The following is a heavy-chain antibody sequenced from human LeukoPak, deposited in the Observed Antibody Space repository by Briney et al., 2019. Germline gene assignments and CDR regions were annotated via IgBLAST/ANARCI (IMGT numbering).Heavy chain of an antibody. J-gene: IGHJ3*02. V-gene: IGHV1-2*02. CDR3: ARDGIYSRNFDAFDI. Sequence: ASVKVSCKASGYSFISYYMHWVRQAPGQGLEWMGWINPSSGGTDYAQKFQGRVTMTRDTSISTVYMELSSLKSDDTAVYYCARDGIYSRNFDAFDIWGQGTMVTVSS. CDR1: GYSFISYY. D-gene: IGHD6-13*01. CDR2: INPSSGGT.